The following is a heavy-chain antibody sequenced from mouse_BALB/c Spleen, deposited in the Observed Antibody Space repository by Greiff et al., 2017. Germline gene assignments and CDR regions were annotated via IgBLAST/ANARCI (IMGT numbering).Heavy chain of an antibody. J-gene: IGHJ4*01. D-gene: IGHD1-1*02. CDR3: ARNYGHGAMDY. CDR2: IWSGGST. CDR1: GFSLTSYG. Sequence: VQGVESGPGLVAPSQSLSITCTVSGFSLTSYGVHWVRQSPGKGLEWLGVIWSGGSTDYNAAFISRLSISKDNSKSQVFFKMNSLQANDTAIYYCARNYGHGAMDYWGQGTSVTVSS. V-gene: IGHV2-2*02.